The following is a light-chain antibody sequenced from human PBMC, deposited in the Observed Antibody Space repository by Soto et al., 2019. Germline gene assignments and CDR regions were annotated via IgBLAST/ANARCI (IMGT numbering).Light chain of an antibody. CDR1: HSIDTY. Sequence: DIQMTQSPSSLSASEGDRVTITCRASHSIDTYLSWYQQKPGKAPKLLIYAASNLQRGVPPRFSGSGSGTDFTLTIDSLPPDDFAVYYCQQCFSIPPTFGHGTKVETK. CDR3: QQCFSIPPT. V-gene: IGKV1-39*01. J-gene: IGKJ1*01. CDR2: AAS.